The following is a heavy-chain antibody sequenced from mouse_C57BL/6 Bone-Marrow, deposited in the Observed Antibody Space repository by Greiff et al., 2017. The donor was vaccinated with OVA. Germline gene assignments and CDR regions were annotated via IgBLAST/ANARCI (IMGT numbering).Heavy chain of an antibody. CDR1: GFNIKDDY. D-gene: IGHD1-1*01. V-gene: IGHV14-4*01. J-gene: IGHJ2*01. CDR3: TTYYYGRRTGDY. Sequence: EVQLVESGAELVRPGASVKLSCTASGFNIKDDYMHWVKQRPEQGLEWIGWIDPENGDTEYASKFQGKATITADTSSNTAYLQLSSLTSEDTAVYYCTTYYYGRRTGDYWGQGTTLTVSS. CDR2: IDPENGDT.